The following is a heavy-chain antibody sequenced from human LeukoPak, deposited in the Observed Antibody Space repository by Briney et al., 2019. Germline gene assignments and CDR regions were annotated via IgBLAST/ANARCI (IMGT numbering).Heavy chain of an antibody. CDR3: ARHRAYSSSSPFDY. CDR1: GGSISSLY. Sequence: SETLSLTCSVSGGSISSLYWSWIRQPPGKGLEWIGYIYYTGSTNYNPSLKSRVTMFVDMSRNQFSLRLSSVTAADTAVYYCARHRAYSSSSPFDYWGQGTLVTVSS. D-gene: IGHD6-6*01. V-gene: IGHV4-59*08. CDR2: IYYTGST. J-gene: IGHJ4*02.